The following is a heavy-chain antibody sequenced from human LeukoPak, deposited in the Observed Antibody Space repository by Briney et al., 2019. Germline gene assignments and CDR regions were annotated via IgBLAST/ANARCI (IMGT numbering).Heavy chain of an antibody. Sequence: GASVKVSCKASGYTFTSYGISWVRQAPGQGLEWMGWISAYNGNTNYAQKLQGRVTMTTDTSTSTAYMELRSLRSDDTAVYYCARLPEWDPEPSAAFDIWGQGTMVTVSS. CDR2: ISAYNGNT. D-gene: IGHD1-26*01. CDR1: GYTFTSYG. CDR3: ARLPEWDPEPSAAFDI. J-gene: IGHJ3*02. V-gene: IGHV1-18*01.